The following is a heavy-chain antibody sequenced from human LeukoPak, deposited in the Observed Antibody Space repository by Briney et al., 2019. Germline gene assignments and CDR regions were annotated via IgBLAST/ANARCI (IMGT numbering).Heavy chain of an antibody. CDR2: IYYSGST. CDR3: ARVGITMIVVVTPSSAFDI. V-gene: IGHV4-30-4*01. J-gene: IGHJ3*02. D-gene: IGHD3-22*01. Sequence: SETLSLTCTVSGGSISSGDYYWSWIRQPPGKGLEWIGYIYYSGSTYYNPSLRSRVTISVDTSKNQFSLKLSSVTAADTAVYYCARVGITMIVVVTPSSAFDIWGQGTMVTVSS. CDR1: GGSISSGDYY.